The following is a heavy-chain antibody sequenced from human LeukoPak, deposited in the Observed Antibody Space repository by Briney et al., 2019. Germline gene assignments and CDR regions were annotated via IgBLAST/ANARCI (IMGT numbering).Heavy chain of an antibody. CDR3: ARRGSSWRDAFDI. CDR1: GYSFTSYW. Sequence: GESLKISCKGSGYSFTSYWIGWVRQMPGKGLEWMGIIYPGDSDTRYSPSFQGQVTISADKSISTAYLQWSSLKDSDTAMYYCARRGSSWRDAFDIWGQGTMVTVSS. J-gene: IGHJ3*02. V-gene: IGHV5-51*01. CDR2: IYPGDSDT. D-gene: IGHD6-13*01.